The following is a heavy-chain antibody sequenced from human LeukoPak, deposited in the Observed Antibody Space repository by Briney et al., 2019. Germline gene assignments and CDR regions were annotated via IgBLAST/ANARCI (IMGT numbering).Heavy chain of an antibody. CDR2: IYGGGNI. J-gene: IGHJ4*02. D-gene: IGHD1-26*01. Sequence: PGGSLRLSCAASGFTVSSNYMNWVRQAPGKGLEWVSVIYGGGNIYYADSVKGRFTISRDNAKNTLFLQMNSLRAEDTAVYYCVRDGVGAPPFDYWGQGALVTVSS. CDR3: VRDGVGAPPFDY. CDR1: GFTVSSNY. V-gene: IGHV3-53*01.